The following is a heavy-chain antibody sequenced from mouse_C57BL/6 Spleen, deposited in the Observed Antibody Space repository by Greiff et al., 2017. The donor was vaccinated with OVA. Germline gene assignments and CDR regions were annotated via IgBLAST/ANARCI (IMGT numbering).Heavy chain of an antibody. CDR1: GFTFSSYA. Sequence: EVMLVESGGGLVKPGGSLKLSCAASGFTFSSYAMSWVRQTPEKRLEWVATISDGGSYTYYPDNVKGRFTISRDNAKNNLYLQMSHLKSEDTAMYYCARDRDWDSYWYFDVWGTGTTVTVSS. J-gene: IGHJ1*03. CDR3: ARDRDWDSYWYFDV. V-gene: IGHV5-4*01. CDR2: ISDGGSYT. D-gene: IGHD4-1*01.